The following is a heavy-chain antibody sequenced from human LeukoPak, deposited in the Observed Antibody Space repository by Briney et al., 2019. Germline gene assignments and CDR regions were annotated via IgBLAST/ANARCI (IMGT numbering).Heavy chain of an antibody. CDR3: ATDDYGDNHREDDFDI. CDR2: IKTKTDGGTT. CDR1: GFTFSRAW. J-gene: IGHJ3*02. Sequence: GGSLRLSCAASGFTFSRAWMSWVRQAPGKGLEWVGRIKTKTDGGTTDYAAPVKGRFTISRDDSINTLYLQMSSLKTEDTALYYCATDDYGDNHREDDFDIWGQGTMVTVSS. V-gene: IGHV3-15*01. D-gene: IGHD4-17*01.